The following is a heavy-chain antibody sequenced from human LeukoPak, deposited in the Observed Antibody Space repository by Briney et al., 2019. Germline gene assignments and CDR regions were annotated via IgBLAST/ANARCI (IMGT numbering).Heavy chain of an antibody. D-gene: IGHD1-26*01. CDR1: GXTVSNNY. Sequence: GGSLRLSCAASGXTVSNNYMAWVRQAPGKGLESVLFMYSDVNTYYADSVKGRFTISTDNSENKLYLQMNSLRAEDTAVYYCARGVLGLKPLDYWGQGTLVTVSS. V-gene: IGHV3-53*01. CDR3: ARGVLGLKPLDY. CDR2: MYSDVNT. J-gene: IGHJ4*02.